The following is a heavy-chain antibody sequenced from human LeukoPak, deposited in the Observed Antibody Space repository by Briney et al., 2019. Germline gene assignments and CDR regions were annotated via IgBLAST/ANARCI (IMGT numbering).Heavy chain of an antibody. CDR1: GGSISNDY. J-gene: IGHJ4*02. Sequence: SETLSLTCTVSGGSISNDYWSWIRQAAGKELDWIGRIYTRGSTNYNPSLKSRVIISLDKSKKQFSLNLNSVTAADTAVYYCARGGTYGSGRNQHTTLDYWGQGTLVTASS. CDR3: ARGGTYGSGRNQHTTLDY. D-gene: IGHD3-10*01. V-gene: IGHV4-4*07. CDR2: IYTRGST.